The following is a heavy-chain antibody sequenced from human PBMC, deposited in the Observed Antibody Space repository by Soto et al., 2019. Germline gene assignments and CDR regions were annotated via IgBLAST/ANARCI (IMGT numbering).Heavy chain of an antibody. V-gene: IGHV4-31*03. D-gene: IGHD3-16*01. Sequence: QVQLQESGPGLVKPSQTLSLTCTVSGDSISSSGYYWSWIRQHPGKGLEWIGYIHYSGRTYYNPSLRSRLTISVDTSKNQLSLKLSSVTAADTAVFYCARGNVMGDFDYWGQGTLVTVSS. CDR1: GDSISSSGYY. J-gene: IGHJ4*02. CDR2: IHYSGRT. CDR3: ARGNVMGDFDY.